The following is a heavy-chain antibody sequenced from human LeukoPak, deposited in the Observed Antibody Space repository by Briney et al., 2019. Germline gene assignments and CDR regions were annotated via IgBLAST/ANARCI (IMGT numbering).Heavy chain of an antibody. CDR1: GFTFSSYG. V-gene: IGHV3-30*02. CDR3: AKDPVQLERRGYFDY. Sequence: GGSLRLSCAASGFTFSSYGMHWVRQAPGRGLEWVAFIRYDGSNKYYADSVKGRFTISRDNSKNTLYLQMNSLRAENTAVYYCAKDPVQLERRGYFDYWGQGTLVTVSS. J-gene: IGHJ4*02. D-gene: IGHD1-1*01. CDR2: IRYDGSNK.